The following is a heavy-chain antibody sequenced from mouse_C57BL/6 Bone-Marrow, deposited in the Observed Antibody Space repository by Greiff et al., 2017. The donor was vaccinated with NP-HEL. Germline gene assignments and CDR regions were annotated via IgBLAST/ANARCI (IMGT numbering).Heavy chain of an antibody. Sequence: EVQLQESGGDLVKRGGSLKLSCAASGFTFSSYGMSWVRQTPDKRLEWVATIGSGGSYTYYPDSVKGRFTISRDNAKNTLYLQMSSLKSEDTAMYYCARHYYSNYFDYWGQGTTLTVSS. V-gene: IGHV5-6*01. CDR3: ARHYYSNYFDY. J-gene: IGHJ2*01. D-gene: IGHD2-5*01. CDR2: IGSGGSYT. CDR1: GFTFSSYG.